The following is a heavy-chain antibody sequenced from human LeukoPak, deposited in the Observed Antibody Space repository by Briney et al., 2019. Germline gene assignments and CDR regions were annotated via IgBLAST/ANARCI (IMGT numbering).Heavy chain of an antibody. CDR1: GYTFTGYY. V-gene: IGHV1-2*02. CDR2: INPNSGGT. D-gene: IGHD2-21*02. Sequence: GASVKVSCKASGYTFTGYYMHWVRQAPGQGLEWMGWINPNSGGTNYAQKFQGRVTMTRDTSISTAYMELSRLRSDDTAVYYCARVVVVTQSNAFDIWGQGTMVTVSS. J-gene: IGHJ3*02. CDR3: ARVVVVTQSNAFDI.